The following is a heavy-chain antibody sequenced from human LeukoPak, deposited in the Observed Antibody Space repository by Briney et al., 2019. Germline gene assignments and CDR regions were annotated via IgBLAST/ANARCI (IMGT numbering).Heavy chain of an antibody. J-gene: IGHJ4*02. Sequence: GGSLRLSCAASGFTFSSYVMSWVRQAPGKGLEWVSSISNSGGSTYYADSVKGRFTISRDNSKNTLYLQMNSLRAEDTAVYYCAKVRTGIAVAGNDYWGQGTLVTVSS. D-gene: IGHD6-19*01. CDR2: ISNSGGST. CDR3: AKVRTGIAVAGNDY. CDR1: GFTFSSYV. V-gene: IGHV3-23*01.